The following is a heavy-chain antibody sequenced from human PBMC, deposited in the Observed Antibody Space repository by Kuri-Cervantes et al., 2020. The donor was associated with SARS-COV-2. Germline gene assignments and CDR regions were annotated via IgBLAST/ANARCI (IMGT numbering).Heavy chain of an antibody. CDR3: AREHPMGQPRYCSSTSCPPSDYYMDV. J-gene: IGHJ6*03. CDR1: GFTFSSYA. V-gene: IGHV3-64*02. Sequence: GESLKISCAASGFTFSSYAMHWVRQAPGKGLEYVSAISSNGGSTYYADSVKGRFTISRDNSKNTLYLQMGSLRAEDMAVYYCAREHPMGQPRYCSSTSCPPSDYYMDVWGKGTTVTVSS. CDR2: ISSNGGST. D-gene: IGHD2-2*01.